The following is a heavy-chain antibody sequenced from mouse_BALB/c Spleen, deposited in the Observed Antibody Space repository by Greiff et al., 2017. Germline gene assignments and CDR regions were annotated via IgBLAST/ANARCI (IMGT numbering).Heavy chain of an antibody. CDR1: GFTFSSYG. V-gene: IGHV5-6*02. D-gene: IGHD2-1*01. CDR3: AKIYGNYFDY. J-gene: IGHJ2*01. CDR2: ISSGGSYT. Sequence: EVMLVESGGDLVKPGGSLKLSCAASGFTFSSYGMSWVRQTPDKRLEWVATISSGGSYTYYPDSVKGRFTISRDNAKNTLYLQMSSLKSEDTAMYYCAKIYGNYFDYWGQGTTLTVSS.